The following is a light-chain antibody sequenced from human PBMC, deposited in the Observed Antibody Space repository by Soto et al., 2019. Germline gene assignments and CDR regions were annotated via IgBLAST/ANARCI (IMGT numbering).Light chain of an antibody. CDR3: SSYTSSSTRV. V-gene: IGLV2-14*01. J-gene: IGLJ2*01. CDR1: SSDVGGYNY. CDR2: DVS. Sequence: QSALTQPASVSGSPGQSITISCTGTSSDVGGYNYVSWYQQHPGKAPKLMIYDVSNRPSGVSNRFSGSKSGNTASLTISGLQAEDGADYCCSSYTSSSTRVFGGGTKLTVL.